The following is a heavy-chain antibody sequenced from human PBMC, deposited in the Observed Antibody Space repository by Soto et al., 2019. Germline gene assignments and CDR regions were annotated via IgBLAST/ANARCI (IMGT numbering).Heavy chain of an antibody. CDR2: VYHTGNT. Sequence: SETLSLTCTVSGVSITPYYWTWIRHPPGKGLEWIGYVYHTGNTYYNPSLKSRVTISLDTSKNQFSLKLSSVTAADTAVYYCARVWGAYCGGDCSSWGQGTMVTVA. D-gene: IGHD2-21*02. CDR3: ARVWGAYCGGDCSS. CDR1: GVSITPYY. V-gene: IGHV4-59*08. J-gene: IGHJ5*02.